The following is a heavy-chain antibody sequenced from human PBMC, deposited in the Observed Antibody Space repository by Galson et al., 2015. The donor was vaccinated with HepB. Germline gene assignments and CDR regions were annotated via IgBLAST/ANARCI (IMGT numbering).Heavy chain of an antibody. D-gene: IGHD3-10*01. CDR3: ARDTPGSLWFGELLSSSWFDP. Sequence: SVKVSCKASGGTFSSYTISWVRQAPGQGLEWMGRIIPILSIANYAQKFQGRVTITADKSTSTAYMELSSLRSEDTAVYYCARDTPGSLWFGELLSSSWFDPWGQGTLVTVSS. CDR1: GGTFSSYT. V-gene: IGHV1-69*04. CDR2: IIPILSIA. J-gene: IGHJ5*02.